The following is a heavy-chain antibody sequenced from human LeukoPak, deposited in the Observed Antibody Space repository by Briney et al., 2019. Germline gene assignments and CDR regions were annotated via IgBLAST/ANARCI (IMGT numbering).Heavy chain of an antibody. CDR2: IYPGDSNT. D-gene: IGHD2-21*02. CDR3: ARFYRLIRAGFDP. J-gene: IGHJ5*02. Sequence: GESLKISCKGSGYSFTNYWIGWVRQMPGKGLEYMGIIYPGDSNTRYSPSFQGQVTISADKSISTAYLQWSSLKASDTAMYYCARFYRLIRAGFDPWGQGTLVTVSS. CDR1: GYSFTNYW. V-gene: IGHV5-51*01.